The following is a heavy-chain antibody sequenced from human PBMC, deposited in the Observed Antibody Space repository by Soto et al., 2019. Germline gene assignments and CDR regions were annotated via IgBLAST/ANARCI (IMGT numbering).Heavy chain of an antibody. J-gene: IGHJ4*02. CDR1: GFTVSSNH. V-gene: IGHV3-53*02. Sequence: EVQLVETGGGLIQPGGSLRLSCAASGFTVSSNHMSWVRQAPGKGLEWVSVLYTGGTAYHADSVKGRFTISRDNSQNTLYLQMDSLTADDTAVYYCARAGGNWNDGGGFDYWGQGTLVTVSS. D-gene: IGHD1-1*01. CDR2: LYTGGTA. CDR3: ARAGGNWNDGGGFDY.